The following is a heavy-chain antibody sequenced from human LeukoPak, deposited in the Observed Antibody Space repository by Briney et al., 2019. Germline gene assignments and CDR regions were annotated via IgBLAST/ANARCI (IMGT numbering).Heavy chain of an antibody. V-gene: IGHV3-9*01. CDR1: GFTFDDYA. J-gene: IGHJ4*02. CDR3: AKGPRHILFDPLFDN. CDR2: ISWNSGSI. D-gene: IGHD1-1*01. Sequence: PGGSLRLSCAASGFTFDDYAMHWVRQAPGKGLEWVLSISWNSGSIAYADSVKGRFTISRANAKNSLSLQMNRLRAEDTVLYFCAKGPRHILFDPLFDNRGQGTLGT.